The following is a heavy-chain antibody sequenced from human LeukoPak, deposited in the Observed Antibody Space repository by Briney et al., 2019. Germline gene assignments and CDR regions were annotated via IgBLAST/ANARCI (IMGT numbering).Heavy chain of an antibody. J-gene: IGHJ4*02. Sequence: PGGSLRLSCAASGFTFSSYGIHWVRQAPGKGLEWVAVISFEGFYKYYVDSVKGRFTISRDNSKNTLYLQMNSLRAEDTAVYYCAKGTGRYSTGREYYFDYWGQGTLVTVSS. CDR1: GFTFSSYG. CDR3: AKGTGRYSTGREYYFDY. D-gene: IGHD1-26*01. CDR2: ISFEGFYK. V-gene: IGHV3-30*18.